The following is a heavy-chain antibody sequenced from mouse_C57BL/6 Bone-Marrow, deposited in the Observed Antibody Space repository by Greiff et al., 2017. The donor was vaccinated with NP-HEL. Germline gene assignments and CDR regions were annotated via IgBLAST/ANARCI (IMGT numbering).Heavy chain of an antibody. CDR1: GFTFSSYA. CDR3: AREIGYYGSSYDFDY. V-gene: IGHV5-4*01. Sequence: EVKLVESGGGLVKPGGSLKLSCAASGFTFSSYAMSWVRQTPEKRLEWVATISDGGSYTYYPDNVKGRFTISRDNDKNNLYLQMSHLKSEDTAMYYCAREIGYYGSSYDFDYWGQGTTLTVSS. CDR2: ISDGGSYT. D-gene: IGHD1-1*01. J-gene: IGHJ2*01.